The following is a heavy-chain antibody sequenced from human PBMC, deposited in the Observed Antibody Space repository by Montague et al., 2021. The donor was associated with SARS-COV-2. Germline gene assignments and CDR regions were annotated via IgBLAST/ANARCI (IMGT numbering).Heavy chain of an antibody. V-gene: IGHV4-31*03. J-gene: IGHJ4*02. CDR1: GGSISSGGYY. D-gene: IGHD1-26*01. CDR3: ARDTRIVGATTRLDY. CDR2: IYYSGST. Sequence: TLSLTCTVSGGSISSGGYYWSWIRQHPGKGLEWIGYIYYSGSTYYNPSLKSRVTISVDTSKNQFSLKLSSVTAADKAVYYCARDTRIVGATTRLDYWGQGTLVTVSS.